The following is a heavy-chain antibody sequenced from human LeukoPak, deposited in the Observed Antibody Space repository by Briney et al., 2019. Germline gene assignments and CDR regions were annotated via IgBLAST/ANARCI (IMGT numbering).Heavy chain of an antibody. Sequence: PGASVKVSCKASGGTFSSYAISWVRQAPGQGLEWMGGIIPIFGTANYAQKFQGRVTMTRDTSASTVYMELSSLRSEDTAVYYCASVYKHGMDVWGQGTTVTVSS. CDR2: IIPIFGTA. D-gene: IGHD5-24*01. V-gene: IGHV1-69*05. CDR3: ASVYKHGMDV. CDR1: GGTFSSYA. J-gene: IGHJ6*02.